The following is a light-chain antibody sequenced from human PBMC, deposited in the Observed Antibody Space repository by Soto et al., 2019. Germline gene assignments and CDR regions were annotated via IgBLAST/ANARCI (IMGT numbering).Light chain of an antibody. CDR2: DAS. CDR1: QSIRTY. J-gene: IGKJ1*01. CDR3: QQRANWPKT. V-gene: IGKV3-11*01. Sequence: EIVMTQSPATLSLSPGERATLSCRASQSIRTYLAWFRQRPGQAPRLLIYDASNRAAGIPARFSGSGSGTDFTLTISSLEPEDFVVYYCQQRANWPKTFGQGTKVDI.